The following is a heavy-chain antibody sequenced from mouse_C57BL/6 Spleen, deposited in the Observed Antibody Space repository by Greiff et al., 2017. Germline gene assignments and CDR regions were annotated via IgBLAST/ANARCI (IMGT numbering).Heavy chain of an antibody. J-gene: IGHJ3*01. V-gene: IGHV1-81*01. Sequence: QVHVKQSGAELARPGASVKLSCKASGYTFTSYGISWVKQRTGQGLEWIGEIYPRSGNTYYNEKFKGKATLTADKSSSTAYMELRSLTSEDSAVYFCAREGITTVVADAYWGQGTLVTVSA. CDR3: AREGITTVVADAY. D-gene: IGHD1-1*01. CDR2: IYPRSGNT. CDR1: GYTFTSYG.